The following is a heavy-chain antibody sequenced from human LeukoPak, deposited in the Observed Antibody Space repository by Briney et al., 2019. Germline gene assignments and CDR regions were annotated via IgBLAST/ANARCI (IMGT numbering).Heavy chain of an antibody. CDR1: GFTFSSYS. D-gene: IGHD3-22*01. CDR3: ATGVPYYYDSVFDY. J-gene: IGHJ4*02. V-gene: IGHV3-21*01. CDR2: ISSSSSYI. Sequence: PGGSLRLSCAASGFTFSSYSMNWVRQAPGKGLEWVSSISSSSSYIYYADSVQGRFTISRDNAKNSLYLQMNSLRAEDTAVYYCATGVPYYYDSVFDYWGQGTLVTVSS.